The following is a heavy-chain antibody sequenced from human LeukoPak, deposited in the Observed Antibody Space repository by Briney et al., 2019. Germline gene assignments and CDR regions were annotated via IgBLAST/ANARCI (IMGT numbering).Heavy chain of an antibody. CDR2: ISGSGGST. Sequence: ASVKVSCKASGGTFSSYAMSWVRQAPGKGLEWVSAISGSGGSTYYADSVKGRFTISRDNSKNTLYLQMNSLRAEDTAVYYCAKASVLRYFDWQVYYGMDVWGQGTTVTVSS. V-gene: IGHV3-23*01. D-gene: IGHD3-9*01. CDR1: GGTFSSYA. J-gene: IGHJ6*02. CDR3: AKASVLRYFDWQVYYGMDV.